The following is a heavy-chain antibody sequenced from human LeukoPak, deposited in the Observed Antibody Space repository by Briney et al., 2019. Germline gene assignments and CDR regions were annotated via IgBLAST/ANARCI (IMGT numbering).Heavy chain of an antibody. D-gene: IGHD6-6*01. Sequence: AASVKVSCKASGYTFTSYGISWVRQAPGQGLEWMGWISAYNGNTNYAQKLQGRVTMTTDTSTSTAYMELRSLRSDDTAVNYCARDTAYSSSSVASFDYWGQGTLVTVSS. V-gene: IGHV1-18*01. J-gene: IGHJ4*02. CDR3: ARDTAYSSSSVASFDY. CDR2: ISAYNGNT. CDR1: GYTFTSYG.